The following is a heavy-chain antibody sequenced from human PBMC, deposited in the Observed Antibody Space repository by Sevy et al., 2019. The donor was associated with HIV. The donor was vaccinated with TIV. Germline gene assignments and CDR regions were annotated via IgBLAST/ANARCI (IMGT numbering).Heavy chain of an antibody. J-gene: IGHJ3*01. CDR1: GYTFPDYG. CDR2: ISPNTGNT. Sequence: ASVKVSCRTSGYTFPDYGISWVRQAPGQGLEWMGWISPNTGNTEYPQKFQGRLTVTTDTSTTTAYMELRSLRSDDTAIYYCARERTTWTDAFDVWGQWTMVTVSS. D-gene: IGHD1-1*01. V-gene: IGHV1-18*04. CDR3: ARERTTWTDAFDV.